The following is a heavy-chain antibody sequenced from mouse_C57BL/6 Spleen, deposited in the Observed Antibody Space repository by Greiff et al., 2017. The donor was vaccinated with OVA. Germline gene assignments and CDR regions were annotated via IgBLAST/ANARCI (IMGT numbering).Heavy chain of an antibody. CDR1: GYTFTSYW. Sequence: QVQLKQSGAELVKPGASVKLSCKASGYTFTSYWMHWVKQRPGQGLEWIGMIHPNSGSTNYNEKFKSKATLTVDKSSSTAYMQLSSLTSEDSAVYYCASLGAYFDYWGQGTTLTVSS. D-gene: IGHD4-1*01. CDR2: IHPNSGST. J-gene: IGHJ2*01. V-gene: IGHV1-64*01. CDR3: ASLGAYFDY.